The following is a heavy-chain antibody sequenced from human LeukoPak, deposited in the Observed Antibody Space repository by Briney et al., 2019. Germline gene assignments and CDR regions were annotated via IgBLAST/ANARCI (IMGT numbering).Heavy chain of an antibody. CDR1: GGTFSSYA. Sequence: ASVKVSCKASGGTFSSYAISWARQAPGQGLEWMGRIIPIFGTANYAQKFQGRVTITTDESTSTAYMELSSLRSEDTAVYYCASCRGELDYYYMDVWGKGTTVTVSS. CDR3: ASCRGELDYYYMDV. J-gene: IGHJ6*03. D-gene: IGHD2-15*01. V-gene: IGHV1-69*05. CDR2: IIPIFGTA.